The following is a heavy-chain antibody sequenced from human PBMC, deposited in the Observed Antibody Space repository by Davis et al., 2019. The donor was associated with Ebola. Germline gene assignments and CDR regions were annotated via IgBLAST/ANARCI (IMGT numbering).Heavy chain of an antibody. CDR3: AHTPLLWFGEFLYDY. V-gene: IGHV2-5*01. CDR1: GFSLTTSGVG. J-gene: IGHJ4*02. Sequence: SGPTPVKPTQTLTLICTFSGFSLTTSGVGVGWFGQPPGKALEWLALVYWNDDKRYSPSLKSRLTITKDTSKNQVVLTMTNMDPVDTATYYCAHTPLLWFGEFLYDYWGQGTLVTVSS. D-gene: IGHD3-10*01. CDR2: VYWNDDK.